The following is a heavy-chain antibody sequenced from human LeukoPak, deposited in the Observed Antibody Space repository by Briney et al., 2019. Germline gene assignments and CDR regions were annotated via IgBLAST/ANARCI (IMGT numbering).Heavy chain of an antibody. D-gene: IGHD6-19*01. CDR2: MNPNSGNT. Sequence: GASVSVSFMPSVYTFTSCDINWVRQATGQGLEWMGWMNPNSGNTGYGQSFQGRITMTRDISIGTAYMELSNLTSEDTAIYYCTRGSSGRRDNWGQGTLVTVSA. CDR3: TRGSSGRRDN. J-gene: IGHJ4*02. V-gene: IGHV1-8*01. CDR1: VYTFTSCD.